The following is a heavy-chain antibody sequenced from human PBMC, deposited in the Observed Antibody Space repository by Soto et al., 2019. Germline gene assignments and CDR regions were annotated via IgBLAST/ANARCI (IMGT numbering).Heavy chain of an antibody. J-gene: IGHJ3*02. CDR3: AKAYCGGVCYSLTDAFDS. CDR2: LYSGGST. V-gene: IGHV3-53*01. D-gene: IGHD2-21*02. CDR1: GFTVSSNY. Sequence: GGSLRLSCVASGFTVSSNYMVWVRQAPGRGLEWVSVLYSGGSTSYADSVRGRFTVSRDNSKNTLYLQMNNLRAEDTAVYYCAKAYCGGVCYSLTDAFDSWGQGTMVTVSS.